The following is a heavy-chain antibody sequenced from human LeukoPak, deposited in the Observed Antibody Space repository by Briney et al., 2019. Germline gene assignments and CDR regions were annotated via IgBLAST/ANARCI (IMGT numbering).Heavy chain of an antibody. V-gene: IGHV1-2*02. D-gene: IGHD6-13*01. J-gene: IGHJ4*02. Sequence: ASVKVSCKASGYTFTGYYMHWVRQAPGQGLEWMGWINPNSGGTSYAQKFQGRVTLTSDTSISTVYMELSRLRSDDTAVYYCAREWDSSSWHDYWGQGSLVTVSS. CDR2: INPNSGGT. CDR3: AREWDSSSWHDY. CDR1: GYTFTGYY.